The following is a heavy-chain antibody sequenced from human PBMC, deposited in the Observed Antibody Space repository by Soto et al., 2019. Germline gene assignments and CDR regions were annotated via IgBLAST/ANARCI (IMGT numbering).Heavy chain of an antibody. D-gene: IGHD2-21*02. CDR3: ARDDATYCGGDCYRYFYYGMDV. J-gene: IGHJ6*02. Sequence: SVKVSCKASGGTFSNHAISWVRQAPGQGLEWVGGIIPMFPTADYAQRFQGRVTITADDSTTTVYMELSGLRSEDTAMYYCARDDATYCGGDCYRYFYYGMDVWGQGPTVTVSS. V-gene: IGHV1-69*13. CDR2: IIPMFPTA. CDR1: GGTFSNHA.